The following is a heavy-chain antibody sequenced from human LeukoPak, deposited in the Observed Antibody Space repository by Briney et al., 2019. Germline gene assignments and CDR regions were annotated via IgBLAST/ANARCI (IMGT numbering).Heavy chain of an antibody. J-gene: IGHJ4*02. CDR2: ISNSGGRT. CDR3: AKSYNGYESKPDY. Sequence: GGSLRLSCAASGFTFSSNYMSWVRQAPGKGLEWVSSISNSGGRTFYTDSVKGRFTISRDNSKITLYLQMNSLRAEDTAVYYCAKSYNGYESKPDYWGQGTLVAVSS. CDR1: GFTFSSNY. D-gene: IGHD5-12*01. V-gene: IGHV3-23*01.